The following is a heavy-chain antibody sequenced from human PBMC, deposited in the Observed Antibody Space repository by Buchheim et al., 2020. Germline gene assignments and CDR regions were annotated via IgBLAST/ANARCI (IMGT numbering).Heavy chain of an antibody. V-gene: IGHV3-30*04. CDR3: ARTPYCDGDFTLYFDY. D-gene: IGHD2-21*01. CDR2: ISYDGSNK. CDR1: GFTFSSYA. J-gene: IGHJ4*02. Sequence: QVQLVESGGGVVQPGRSLRLSCAASGFTFSSYAMHWVRQAPGKGLEWVAVISYDGSNKYYADSVKGRFTISRDNSKNTLYLQMNSLRTEDTALYYCARTPYCDGDFTLYFDYWGQGT.